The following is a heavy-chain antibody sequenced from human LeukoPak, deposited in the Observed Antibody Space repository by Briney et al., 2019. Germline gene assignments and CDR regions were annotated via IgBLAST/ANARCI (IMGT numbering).Heavy chain of an antibody. CDR3: ARDLRVHYYDSSGNYFDY. CDR2: ISGSGNTI. J-gene: IGHJ4*02. Sequence: GGSLRLSCVVSGFTFSGYSMNWVRQAPGKGLEWISYISGSGNTIFYTDAMKGRFTVSRDNAKNTLYLQMNTLRAEDTAVYFCARDLRVHYYDSSGNYFDYWGQGTLVTVSS. V-gene: IGHV3-48*01. CDR1: GFTFSGYS. D-gene: IGHD3-22*01.